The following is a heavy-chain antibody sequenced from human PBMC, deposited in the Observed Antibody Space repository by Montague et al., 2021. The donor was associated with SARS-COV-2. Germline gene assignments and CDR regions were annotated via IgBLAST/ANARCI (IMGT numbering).Heavy chain of an antibody. Sequence: SETLSLTCTLSGGSITGYYWSWLRRSPGKGLEWIAYIYDGGAVNXNPSLVSRVTISTDTSKNQLSLKVNSVTAADTAVNYCVGDHPYGGPRGAYDIWGQGTVVTVSS. J-gene: IGHJ3*02. D-gene: IGHD4-23*01. CDR3: VGDHPYGGPRGAYDI. CDR2: IYDGGAV. V-gene: IGHV4-59*01. CDR1: GGSITGYY.